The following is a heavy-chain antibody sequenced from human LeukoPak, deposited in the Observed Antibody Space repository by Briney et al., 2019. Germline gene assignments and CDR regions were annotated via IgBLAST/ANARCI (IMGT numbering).Heavy chain of an antibody. CDR1: GFTFSSYW. CDR2: IWYDGSNK. CDR3: AREPIRYYFDY. J-gene: IGHJ4*02. Sequence: PGGSLRLSCAASGFTFSSYWMNWARQAPGKGLEWVAVIWYDGSNKYYADSVKGRFTISRDNSKNTLYLQMNSLRAEDTAVYYCAREPIRYYFDYWGQGTLVTVSS. V-gene: IGHV3-33*08.